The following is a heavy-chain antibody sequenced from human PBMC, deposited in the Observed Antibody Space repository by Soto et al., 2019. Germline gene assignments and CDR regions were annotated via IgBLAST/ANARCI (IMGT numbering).Heavy chain of an antibody. V-gene: IGHV3-23*01. CDR2: ISGSGGST. CDR1: GFTFSSYA. Sequence: GGSLRLSCAASGFTFSSYAMSWVRQAPGKGLEWVSAISGSGGSTYYADSVKGRFTISRDNSKNTLYLQMNSLRAEDTAVYYCAKGGGYPMEVYYYYYYGMDVWGQGTTVTVSS. CDR3: AKGGGYPMEVYYYYYYGMDV. J-gene: IGHJ6*02. D-gene: IGHD5-12*01.